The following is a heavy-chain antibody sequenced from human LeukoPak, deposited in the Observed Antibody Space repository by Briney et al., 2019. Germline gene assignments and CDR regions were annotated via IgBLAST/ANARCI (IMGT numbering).Heavy chain of an antibody. CDR1: GYTFTDYY. CDR3: ARDVHAVTTEAVDY. Sequence: ASVKVSCKASGYTFTDYYMHWVRQAPGQGLEWMGWINPNSGGTNYAQKFQGGVTMTRDTSISTAYLELSRLRSDDTAVYYCARDVHAVTTEAVDYWGQGTLVTVSS. J-gene: IGHJ4*02. D-gene: IGHD4-11*01. V-gene: IGHV1-2*02. CDR2: INPNSGGT.